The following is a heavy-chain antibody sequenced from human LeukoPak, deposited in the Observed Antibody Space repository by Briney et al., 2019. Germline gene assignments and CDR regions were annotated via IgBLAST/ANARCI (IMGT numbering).Heavy chain of an antibody. CDR1: GYTFNSYY. CDR3: VRDRTTVVGATSAFDI. V-gene: IGHV1-46*02. J-gene: IGHJ3*02. Sequence: GASVTVSCKTSGYTFNSYYIHWVRQAPGQGLEWMGIINPSGGTTSYAQRFQGSVTMTRDTSTSTVYMELSSLRSEDTAVYYCVRDRTTVVGATSAFDIWGQGTMVTVSS. D-gene: IGHD1-26*01. CDR2: INPSGGTT.